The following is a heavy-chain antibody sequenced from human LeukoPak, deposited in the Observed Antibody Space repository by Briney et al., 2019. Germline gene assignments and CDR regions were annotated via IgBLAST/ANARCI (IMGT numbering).Heavy chain of an antibody. J-gene: IGHJ6*03. Sequence: GGSLRLSCAASGFTFSSYSLNWVRQAPGKGLEWGSYISSSSRTIYYADSVKGRFTISRDNAKNSLYLKMKSPRAEDTAVYYCLRDIVVVPAEMGLYYYYYMDFGGKGTRVTVSS. CDR1: GFTFSSYS. D-gene: IGHD2-2*01. CDR3: LRDIVVVPAEMGLYYYYYMDF. V-gene: IGHV3-48*04. CDR2: ISSSSRTI.